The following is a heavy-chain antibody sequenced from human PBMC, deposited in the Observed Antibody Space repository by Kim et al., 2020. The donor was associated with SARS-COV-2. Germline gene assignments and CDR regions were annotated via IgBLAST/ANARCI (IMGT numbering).Heavy chain of an antibody. CDR1: GFTFSDHY. Sequence: GGSLRLSCAASGFTFSDHYMDWVRQSPGKGLEWVGRTRNKRNSYSTEYAASVKGRFTITRDESKNSLYLQMNSLNTEATAVYYCVRIGSLYYYGMDVWGQGTTVTVSS. J-gene: IGHJ6*02. V-gene: IGHV3-72*01. CDR3: VRIGSLYYYGMDV. D-gene: IGHD3-10*01. CDR2: TRNKRNSYST.